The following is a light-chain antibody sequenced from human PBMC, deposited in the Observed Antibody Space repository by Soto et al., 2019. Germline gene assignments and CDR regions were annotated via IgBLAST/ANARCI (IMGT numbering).Light chain of an antibody. Sequence: EIVLTHSPVTLSLSPGERATLSCRASQSVSSYLAWYQQKPGQAPRLLIYDASNRATGIPARFSGSGSGTDFTLTISSLEPEDFAVYYCQQRSNWPSTFGQGTRLEIK. V-gene: IGKV3-11*01. CDR3: QQRSNWPST. CDR2: DAS. J-gene: IGKJ5*01. CDR1: QSVSSY.